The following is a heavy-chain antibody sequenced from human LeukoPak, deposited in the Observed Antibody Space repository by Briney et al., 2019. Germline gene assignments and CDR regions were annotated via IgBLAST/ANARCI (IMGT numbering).Heavy chain of an antibody. CDR2: INPSFNPGVDVT. J-gene: IGHJ3*02. V-gene: IGHV1-46*01. CDR3: ARGSSNYEAFDI. D-gene: IGHD3-3*01. CDR1: GYTFSSYH. Sequence: ASVKVSCKASGYTFSSYHIHWVRQAPGQGLEWMGRINPSFNPGVDVTTYAQKFQGRVTMTRDTSTSTFNMELSTLRSEDTAVYYCARGSSNYEAFDIWGQGTMVTVSS.